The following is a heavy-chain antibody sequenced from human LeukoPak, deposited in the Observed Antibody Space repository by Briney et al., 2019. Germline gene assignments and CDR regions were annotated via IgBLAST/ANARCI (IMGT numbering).Heavy chain of an antibody. Sequence: GGSLRLSCAASGFIFRSYAMIWVRQAPGKGLEWVSVIDSSGGSTYYADSVKGRFTISRDNSKNTLFLQMNSLRCEDTALYYCAKDEVPGDSIISIDYWGQGTLVTVSS. V-gene: IGHV3-23*01. CDR1: GFIFRSYA. D-gene: IGHD7-27*01. CDR2: IDSSGGST. J-gene: IGHJ4*02. CDR3: AKDEVPGDSIISIDY.